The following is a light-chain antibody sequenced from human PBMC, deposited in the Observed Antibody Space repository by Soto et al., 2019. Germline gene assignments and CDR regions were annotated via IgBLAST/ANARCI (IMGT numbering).Light chain of an antibody. CDR1: SSVSSRA. Sequence: TVLTQSPDTLSLSPGERATRSCRASSSVSSRALAWYQQKPGQAPRLRMYGASNRSTGIPDRFGSSGSGTEFTLTISRLERDDSAVYYCQQFGTSPLTFGGGTKVEIK. CDR3: QQFGTSPLT. J-gene: IGKJ4*01. CDR2: GAS. V-gene: IGKV3-20*01.